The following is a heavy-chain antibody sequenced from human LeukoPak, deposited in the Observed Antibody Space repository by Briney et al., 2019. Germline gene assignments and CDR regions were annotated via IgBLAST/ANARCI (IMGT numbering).Heavy chain of an antibody. CDR3: VKVDT. V-gene: IGHV3-30*02. D-gene: IGHD5-18*01. J-gene: IGHJ4*02. CDR2: IRNDGNKY. CDR1: GFTFSTSG. Sequence: GGSLRLSCVASGFTFSTSGMHWVRQSPGKGLDWVAFIRNDGNKYNYAESVKGRFTISRDNSKDTLYLQMDSLSAEDTAVYYCVKVDTWGQGTLVTVSS.